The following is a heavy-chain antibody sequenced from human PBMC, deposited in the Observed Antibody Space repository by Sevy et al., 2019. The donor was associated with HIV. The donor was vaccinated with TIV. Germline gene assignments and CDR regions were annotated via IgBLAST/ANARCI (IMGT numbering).Heavy chain of an antibody. J-gene: IGHJ3*02. D-gene: IGHD5-18*01. CDR1: GFTFSSYI. Sequence: GGSLRLSCAASGFTFSSYIINWVRQAPGKGLEWVSSISNTGIYIYYADSVKGRFTISRDNAKNSLYRQMNSLRAEDTAVYYCARYEEDTTLVNAFDIWGQGTMVTVSS. V-gene: IGHV3-21*01. CDR3: ARYEEDTTLVNAFDI. CDR2: ISNTGIYI.